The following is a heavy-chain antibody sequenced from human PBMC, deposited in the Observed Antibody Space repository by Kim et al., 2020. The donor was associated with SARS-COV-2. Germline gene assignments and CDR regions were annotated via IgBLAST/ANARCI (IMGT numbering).Heavy chain of an antibody. CDR2: IYYSGST. Sequence: SETLSLTCTVSRGSISSGGYYWSWIRQHPGKGLEWIGYIYYSGSTYYNPSLKSRVTISVDTSKNQFSLKLSSVTAADTAVYYCARNIGITMIVVVTGWFDPWGQGTLVTVSS. D-gene: IGHD3-22*01. CDR1: RGSISSGGYY. CDR3: ARNIGITMIVVVTGWFDP. J-gene: IGHJ5*02. V-gene: IGHV4-31*03.